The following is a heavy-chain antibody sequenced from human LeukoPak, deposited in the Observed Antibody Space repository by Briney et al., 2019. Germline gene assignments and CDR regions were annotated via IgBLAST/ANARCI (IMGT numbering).Heavy chain of an antibody. V-gene: IGHV4-30-4*08. CDR1: GGSISSGDYY. J-gene: IGHJ6*02. Sequence: SRTLSLTFTVSGGSISSGDYYWSWIRQPPGQGLEWFGYIYYSGSTYYNPSLKSPVTISVDTSKNQFSLKLSSVAAADTAVYYCARDFTDYYGMDVWGQGTTVTVSS. CDR3: ARDFTDYYGMDV. CDR2: IYYSGST.